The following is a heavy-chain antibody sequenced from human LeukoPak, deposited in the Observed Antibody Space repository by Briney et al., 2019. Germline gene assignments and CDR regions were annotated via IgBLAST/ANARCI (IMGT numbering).Heavy chain of an antibody. J-gene: IGHJ3*02. V-gene: IGHV1-8*01. CDR2: MNPNSGNT. CDR3: ARAPSGSYYEAFDI. CDR1: GYTFTSYD. D-gene: IGHD1-26*01. Sequence: GASVKVSCKASGYTFTSYDINWVRQATGQGLEWMGWMNPNSGNTGYAQEFQGRVTFTRNTSISTAYMELSSLRSEDTAVYYCARAPSGSYYEAFDIWGQGTMVTVSS.